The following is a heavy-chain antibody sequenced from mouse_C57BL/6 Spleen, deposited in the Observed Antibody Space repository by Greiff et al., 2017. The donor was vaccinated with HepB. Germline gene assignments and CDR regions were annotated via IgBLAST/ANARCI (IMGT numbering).Heavy chain of an antibody. CDR2: IDPANGNT. CDR3: ARTGYDYECWYFDV. J-gene: IGHJ1*03. V-gene: IGHV14-3*01. CDR1: GFNIKNTY. Sequence: VQLQQSVAELVRPGASVKLSCTASGFNIKNTYMHWVKQRPEQGLEWIGRIDPANGNTKYAPKFQGKATITEDTSSNTDYLQISSQTSEDTAIYSCARTGYDYECWYFDVRGTGATVTVSS. D-gene: IGHD2-4*01.